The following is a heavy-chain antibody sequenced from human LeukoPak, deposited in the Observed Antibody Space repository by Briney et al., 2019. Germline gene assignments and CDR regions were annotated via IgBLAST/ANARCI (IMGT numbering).Heavy chain of an antibody. J-gene: IGHJ6*03. D-gene: IGHD1-1*01. CDR3: ARESWNDWGHYYYYMDV. Sequence: SETLSLTCTVSGGSISSYYWSWIRQPAGKGLEWIGRIYTSGSTNYNPSLKSRVTMSVDTSKNQFSLKLSSVTAADAAVYYCARESWNDWGHYYYYMDVWGKGTTVTVSS. CDR1: GGSISSYY. V-gene: IGHV4-4*07. CDR2: IYTSGST.